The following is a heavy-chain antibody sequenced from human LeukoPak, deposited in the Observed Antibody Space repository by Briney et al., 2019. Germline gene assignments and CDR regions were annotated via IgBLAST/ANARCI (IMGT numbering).Heavy chain of an antibody. CDR3: ARLRGWKQQLVYFDY. CDR2: LFHSGTR. V-gene: IGHV4-59*08. J-gene: IGHJ4*02. Sequence: SETLSLTCTVSGGSINSYYWSWIRQPPGKGLEWIGYLFHSGTRRYNPSLRSRVTISADTPKNQIFLTLNSTTAADTAVYYCARLRGWKQQLVYFDYWGQGTLASVSS. CDR1: GGSINSYY. D-gene: IGHD1-1*01.